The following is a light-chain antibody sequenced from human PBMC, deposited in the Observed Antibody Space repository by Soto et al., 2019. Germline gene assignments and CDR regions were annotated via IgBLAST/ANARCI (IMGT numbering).Light chain of an antibody. CDR1: QAIDSW. Sequence: DIQMTQSPSSVSASVGDRVTITCRASQAIDSWLAWYQQKPGEAPKLLIFTGSLLHSGVPPRFSGSGSVTDFTLAISSLQPEYFATYYWQQTLSFPPTFGQGPKV. CDR2: TGS. J-gene: IGKJ1*01. V-gene: IGKV1-12*01. CDR3: QQTLSFPPT.